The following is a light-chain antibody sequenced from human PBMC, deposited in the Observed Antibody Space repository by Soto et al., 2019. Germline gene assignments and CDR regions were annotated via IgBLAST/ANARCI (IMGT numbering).Light chain of an antibody. J-gene: IGKJ1*01. V-gene: IGKV3-20*01. CDR1: QSVTNDY. CDR3: QQYGSSPPT. Sequence: EIVLTQSPGTLSLSPGERATLSCRASQSVTNDYVAWYQRKPGQAPRLLIYGASYRATDIPRRFSGSGSGTDFTLTITRLQPEDFAVDYCQQYGSSPPTFGQGTKVEIK. CDR2: GAS.